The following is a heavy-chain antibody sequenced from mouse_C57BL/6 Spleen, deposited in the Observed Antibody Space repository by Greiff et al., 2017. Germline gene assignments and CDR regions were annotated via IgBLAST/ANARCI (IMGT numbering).Heavy chain of an antibody. CDR2: ILPGSGST. V-gene: IGHV1-9*01. CDR3: AYYYGSSSFAY. J-gene: IGHJ3*01. D-gene: IGHD1-1*01. Sequence: QVQLQQSGAELMKPGASVKLSCKATGYTFTGYWIEWVKQRPGHGLEWIGEILPGSGSTNYNEKFKGKATFTADTSSNTAYMQLSSLTTEDSAIYYCAYYYGSSSFAYWGQGTLVTVSA. CDR1: GYTFTGYW.